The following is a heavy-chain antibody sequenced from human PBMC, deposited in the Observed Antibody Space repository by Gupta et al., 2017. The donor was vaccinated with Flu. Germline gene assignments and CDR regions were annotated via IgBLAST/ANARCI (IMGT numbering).Heavy chain of an antibody. V-gene: IGHV3-48*03. J-gene: IGHJ4*02. D-gene: IGHD3-16*01. CDR3: ARGREGGEGAVSFDY. Sequence: EGQLVDSGGGSLQSGGSLRLSCPASGFMFVANAMTWDRQVPGKGLDLISFIHCCKNIIYYADSVKGRFTISRNNAKNSLSLQRNSLRAEDTAVYYCARGREGGEGAVSFDYWGQGILVTVSS. CDR1: GFMFVANA. CDR2: IHCCKNII.